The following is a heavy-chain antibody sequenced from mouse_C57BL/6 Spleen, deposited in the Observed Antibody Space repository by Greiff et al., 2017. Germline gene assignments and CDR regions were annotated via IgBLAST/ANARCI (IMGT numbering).Heavy chain of an antibody. V-gene: IGHV1-85*01. CDR2: IYPRDGST. D-gene: IGHD1-1*01. Sequence: VQLVESGPELVKPGASVKLSCKASGYTFTSYDINWVKQRPGQGLEWIGWIYPRDGSTKYNEKFKGKATLTVDTSSSTAYMELHSLTSEDSAVYFCARRTTVVETYFDYWGQGTTLTVSS. J-gene: IGHJ2*01. CDR3: ARRTTVVETYFDY. CDR1: GYTFTSYD.